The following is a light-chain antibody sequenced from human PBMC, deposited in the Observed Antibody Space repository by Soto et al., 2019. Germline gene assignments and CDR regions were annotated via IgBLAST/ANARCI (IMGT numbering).Light chain of an antibody. CDR3: QQHGTSPI. CDR2: GAS. J-gene: IGKJ4*01. Sequence: VLTQSPGTLSLSPGERATLSCRASQAVSSILLAWYQQKPGQAPRLLIYGASSRATGIPDRFSGSGSGTDFTLTVSRLEPEHFAVYYCQQHGTSPIFGGWTKVEIK. CDR1: QAVSSIL. V-gene: IGKV3-20*01.